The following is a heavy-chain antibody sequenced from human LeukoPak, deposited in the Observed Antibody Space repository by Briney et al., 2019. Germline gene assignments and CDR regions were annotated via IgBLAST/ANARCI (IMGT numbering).Heavy chain of an antibody. Sequence: GSLRLSCAASEFTFSDYYMSWIRQAPGKGLEWMGYISNSGNTLYSPSFKSRLTISADTSKNHFSLRLNSVTAADTAIYFCARRKGDYYDASGHYLGWFDPWGQGILVTVSS. CDR2: ISNSGNT. V-gene: IGHV4-59*01. CDR3: ARRKGDYYDASGHYLGWFDP. D-gene: IGHD3-22*01. J-gene: IGHJ5*02. CDR1: EFTFSDYY.